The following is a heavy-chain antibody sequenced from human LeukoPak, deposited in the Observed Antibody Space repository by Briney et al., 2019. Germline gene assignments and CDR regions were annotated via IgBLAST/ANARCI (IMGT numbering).Heavy chain of an antibody. J-gene: IGHJ4*02. Sequence: PGGSLRLSCAASGFTFSSYAMHWVRQAPGKGLEWVAVISYDGSNKYYADSVKGRFTISRDNSKNTLYLQMNSLRAEDTAVYYCARDLGPYGDSGDYFDYWGQGTLVTVSS. CDR2: ISYDGSNK. CDR3: ARDLGPYGDSGDYFDY. V-gene: IGHV3-30*04. CDR1: GFTFSSYA. D-gene: IGHD4-17*01.